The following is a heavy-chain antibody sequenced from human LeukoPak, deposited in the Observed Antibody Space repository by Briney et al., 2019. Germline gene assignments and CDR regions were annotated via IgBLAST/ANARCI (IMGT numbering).Heavy chain of an antibody. Sequence: ASVKVSCKASGGTFSSYAISWVRQAPGQGLEWMGRINPNSGGTNYAQKFQGRVTMTRDTSISTAYMELSRLRSDDTAVYYCARGSSSAPGDYWGQGTLVTVSS. J-gene: IGHJ4*02. V-gene: IGHV1-2*06. CDR3: ARGSSSAPGDY. D-gene: IGHD6-13*01. CDR1: GGTFSSYA. CDR2: INPNSGGT.